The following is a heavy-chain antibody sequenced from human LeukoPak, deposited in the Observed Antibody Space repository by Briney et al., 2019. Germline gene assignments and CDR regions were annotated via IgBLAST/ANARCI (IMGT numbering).Heavy chain of an antibody. CDR2: ISAYNGNT. V-gene: IGHV1-18*01. J-gene: IGHJ6*02. CDR3: ASGGYSRSGSRTSFYYGMDV. D-gene: IGHD6-13*01. CDR1: GYTFTIYG. Sequence: GASVKVSCKYSGYTFTIYGICWVRQAPGQGLEWVGWISAYNGNTHYAQKLQGRGTLTTDTSTSTASMELRSLRSDDTALYFCASGGYSRSGSRTSFYYGMDVWGQGTTVTVSS.